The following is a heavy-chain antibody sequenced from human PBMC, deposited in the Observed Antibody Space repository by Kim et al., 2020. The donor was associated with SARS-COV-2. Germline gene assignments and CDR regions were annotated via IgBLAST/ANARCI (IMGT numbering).Heavy chain of an antibody. D-gene: IGHD6-13*01. J-gene: IGHJ6*02. Sequence: SETLSLTCTVSGDSISNYYWSWIRQPPGKGLEWIGYIYYSGSTSYKPSLKSRVTISVDTSKNHLSLKLSSVTAADTAVYYCARVRAVAAAGIGAYYYYAVDVWGQGTTVTVSS. CDR3: ARVRAVAAAGIGAYYYYAVDV. V-gene: IGHV4-59*01. CDR1: GDSISNYY. CDR2: IYYSGST.